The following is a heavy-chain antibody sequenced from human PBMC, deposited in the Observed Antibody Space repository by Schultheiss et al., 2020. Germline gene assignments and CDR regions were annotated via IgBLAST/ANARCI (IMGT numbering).Heavy chain of an antibody. J-gene: IGHJ6*02. CDR2: ISSSSSYI. CDR1: GFTFSSYS. CDR3: ARDMGDYVWGSYRYGMDV. V-gene: IGHV3-21*01. Sequence: GGSLRLSCAASGFTFSSYSMNWVRQAPGKGLEWVSSISSSSSYIYYADSVKGRFTISRDNAKNSLYLQMNSLRAEDTAVYYCARDMGDYVWGSYRYGMDVWGQGTTVTVSS. D-gene: IGHD3-16*02.